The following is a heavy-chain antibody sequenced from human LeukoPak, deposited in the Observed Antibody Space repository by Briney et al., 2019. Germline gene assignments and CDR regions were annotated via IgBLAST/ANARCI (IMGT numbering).Heavy chain of an antibody. CDR1: GFTFGDHA. J-gene: IGHJ4*02. Sequence: GRSLRLSCVTSGFTFGDHAMNWVRQAPGKGLEWVSSISSSSSYIYYADSVKGRFTISRDNAKNSLYLQMNSLRAEDTAVYYCARDEDSSGYCDYWGQGTLVTVSS. CDR2: ISSSSSYI. V-gene: IGHV3-21*01. CDR3: ARDEDSSGYCDY. D-gene: IGHD3-22*01.